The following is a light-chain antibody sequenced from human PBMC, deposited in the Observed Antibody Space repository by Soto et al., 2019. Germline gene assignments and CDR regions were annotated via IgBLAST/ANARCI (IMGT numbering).Light chain of an antibody. CDR1: QGVSGW. J-gene: IGKJ4*01. CDR3: QQANGFPVA. Sequence: DIQMTQSPSSVSASVGDRVTITCRASQGVSGWLAWYQQKPGKAPKLLIYSVSSLQSGVPARFSGSGSGTDFALTISSLQPDDFATYYCQQANGFPVAFGGGTRLEMK. V-gene: IGKV1-12*01. CDR2: SVS.